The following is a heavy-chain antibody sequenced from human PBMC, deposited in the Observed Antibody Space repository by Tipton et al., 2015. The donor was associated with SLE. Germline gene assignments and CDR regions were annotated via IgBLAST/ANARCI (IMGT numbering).Heavy chain of an antibody. Sequence: TLSLTCTVSGDSISTYYWNWIRQSPGKGLEWIGYIYYSGSTYYNPSLKSRVIISVDMSKNQFSLKLSSVTAADTAVYYCATNIVVLPAAPSYFDYWGQGTLVTVSS. D-gene: IGHD2-2*01. CDR1: GDSISTYY. CDR3: ATNIVVLPAAPSYFDY. J-gene: IGHJ4*02. CDR2: IYYSGST. V-gene: IGHV4-59*06.